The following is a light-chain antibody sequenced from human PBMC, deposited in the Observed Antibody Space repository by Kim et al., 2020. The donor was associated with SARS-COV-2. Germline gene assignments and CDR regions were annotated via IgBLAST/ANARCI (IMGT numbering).Light chain of an antibody. Sequence: RATLNCKSSQTVLYNSNNKNYLAWYQQKPGQAHKLLIYWASIRESGVSDRFSGSGSETDFTLTISSLQAEDGAVYYCQQYYSTPPSFGQGTKLEI. J-gene: IGKJ2*03. CDR1: QTVLYNSNNKNY. CDR2: WAS. CDR3: QQYYSTPPS. V-gene: IGKV4-1*01.